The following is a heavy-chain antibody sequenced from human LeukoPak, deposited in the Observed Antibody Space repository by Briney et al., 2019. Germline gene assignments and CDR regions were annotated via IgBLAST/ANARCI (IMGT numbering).Heavy chain of an antibody. D-gene: IGHD5-18*01. CDR2: ISSSGSNI. CDR1: GFIFSKYE. Sequence: GGSLRLFCAASGFIFSKYEMNWVRKAPGKGREWVSYISSSGSNIHYADSVKGRFTISRDNAKNSLYLQMNSLRAEDTAVYFCARETGIQLWPDWGQGTLVTVSS. V-gene: IGHV3-48*03. CDR3: ARETGIQLWPD. J-gene: IGHJ4*02.